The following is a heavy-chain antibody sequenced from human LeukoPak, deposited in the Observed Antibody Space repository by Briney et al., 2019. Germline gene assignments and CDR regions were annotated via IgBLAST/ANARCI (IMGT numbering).Heavy chain of an antibody. CDR2: IYSGAGT. CDR1: GFTVSSNY. D-gene: IGHD1-26*01. J-gene: IGHJ4*02. V-gene: IGHV3-66*02. CDR3: AREHQVAATPFEY. Sequence: GGSLRLSCAASGFTVSSNYMSWVRQAPGKGLEWVSIIYSGAGTYYADSVKGRFTISRDNSKNTLYLQMNSLRAEDTGVYFCAREHQVAATPFEYWGQGTLVTVSS.